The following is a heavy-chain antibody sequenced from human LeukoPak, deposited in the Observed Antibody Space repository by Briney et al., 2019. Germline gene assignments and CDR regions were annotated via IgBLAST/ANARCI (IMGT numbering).Heavy chain of an antibody. D-gene: IGHD6-13*01. CDR3: AGDESLRAAAGRWGSWGNWFDP. V-gene: IGHV4-39*07. Sequence: SETLSLTCTVSGGSISSSSYYWGWIRQPPGKGLEWIGSIYYSGSTYYNPSLKSRVTISVDTSKNQFSLKLSSVTAADTAVYYCAGDESLRAAAGRWGSWGNWFDPWGQGTLVTVSS. CDR2: IYYSGST. CDR1: GGSISSSSYY. J-gene: IGHJ5*02.